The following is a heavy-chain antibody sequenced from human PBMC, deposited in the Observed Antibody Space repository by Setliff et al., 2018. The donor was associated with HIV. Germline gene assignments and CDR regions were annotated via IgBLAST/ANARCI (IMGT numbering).Heavy chain of an antibody. J-gene: IGHJ2*01. Sequence: ASETLSLTCSVSGGPITNSTYYWVWIRQPPGKGLEWIGSIYYSGDTYYNPSLKSRVTVSVDTFKKQFSLRLTSASAADTAVYLCARGRDWYFDIWGRGTLVTVSS. CDR3: ARGRDWYFDI. CDR1: GGPITNSTYY. CDR2: IYYSGDT. V-gene: IGHV4-39*07.